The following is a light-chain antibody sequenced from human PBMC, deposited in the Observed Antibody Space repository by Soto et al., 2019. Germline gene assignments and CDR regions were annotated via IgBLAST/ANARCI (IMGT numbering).Light chain of an antibody. Sequence: QSVLTQPASVYGSPGQSITISCTGTSSDVGGYNYVSWYQQHPGKAPKLMIYDVSNRPSGVSNSFSGSKSGNTAYLTISGRQAEDAADYYCSSYTSSSTQIFGGGTKLTVL. V-gene: IGLV2-14*01. J-gene: IGLJ2*01. CDR3: SSYTSSSTQI. CDR1: SSDVGGYNY. CDR2: DVS.